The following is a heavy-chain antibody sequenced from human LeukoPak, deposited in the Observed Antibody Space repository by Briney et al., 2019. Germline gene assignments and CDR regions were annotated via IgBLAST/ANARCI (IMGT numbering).Heavy chain of an antibody. CDR2: IWYDGSNK. J-gene: IGHJ4*02. CDR1: GFTFSSYG. D-gene: IGHD1-26*01. Sequence: GGSLRPSCAASGFTFSSYGMHWVRQAPGKGLEWVAVIWYDGSNKYYADSVKGRFTISRDNSKNTLYLQMNSLRAEDTAVYYCARDRIVGATTRNTFDYWGQGTLVTVSS. CDR3: ARDRIVGATTRNTFDY. V-gene: IGHV3-33*01.